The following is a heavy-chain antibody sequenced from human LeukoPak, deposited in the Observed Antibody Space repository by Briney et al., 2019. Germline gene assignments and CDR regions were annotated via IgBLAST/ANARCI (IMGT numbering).Heavy chain of an antibody. CDR3: ARLSWPGRGSRFDP. CDR1: GGSISSGTYS. CDR2: IYYSGST. Sequence: NPSETLSLTCAVSGGSISSGTYSWSWIRQPPGKGLEWIGYIYYSGSTYYNPSLKSRFTISVDTSKNQFSLKLSSVTAADTAVYYCARLSWPGRGSRFDPWGQGTLVTVSS. D-gene: IGHD2/OR15-2a*01. V-gene: IGHV4-30-4*07. J-gene: IGHJ5*02.